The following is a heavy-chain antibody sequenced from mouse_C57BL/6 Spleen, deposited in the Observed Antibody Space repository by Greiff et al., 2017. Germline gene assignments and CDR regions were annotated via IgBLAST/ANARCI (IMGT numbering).Heavy chain of an antibody. CDR2: ISGGSSTI. CDR3: AKTLICYDYEGYAMDY. J-gene: IGHJ4*01. CDR1: GFTFSDYG. V-gene: IGHV5-17*01. D-gene: IGHD2-4*01. Sequence: EVKLEESGGGLVKPGGSLKLSCAASGFTFSDYGMHWVRQAPEKGLEWVAYISGGSSTIYYADTVKGRFTISRDNAKNTLFLQMTSLRSEDTAMYYCAKTLICYDYEGYAMDYWGQGTSVTVSS.